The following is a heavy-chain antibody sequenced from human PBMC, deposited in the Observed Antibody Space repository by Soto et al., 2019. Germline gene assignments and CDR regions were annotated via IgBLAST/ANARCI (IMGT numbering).Heavy chain of an antibody. CDR2: ISGSGGST. Sequence: PGGSLSISCASSGFTFSSYSMSWVRQAPGKGLEWVSAISGSGGSTYYADSVKGRFTISRDNSKNTLYLQMNSLRAEDTAVYYCAKVRGRITIFGVVIPPFDYWGQGTLVTVSS. J-gene: IGHJ4*02. CDR1: GFTFSSYS. D-gene: IGHD3-3*01. V-gene: IGHV3-23*01. CDR3: AKVRGRITIFGVVIPPFDY.